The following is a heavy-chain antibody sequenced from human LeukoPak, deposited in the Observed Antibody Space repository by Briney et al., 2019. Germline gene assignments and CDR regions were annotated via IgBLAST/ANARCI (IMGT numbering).Heavy chain of an antibody. CDR2: VTWDGDNA. V-gene: IGHV3-20*04. Sequence: GGSLRLSCAASGFTFDDYGMIWVRQGPGKGLEWISTVTWDGDNAAYADSVKGRFTISRDNAKNSLYLQMNTLRVEDSALYYCARRVSGPFGGSYNYYYYMDVWGKGTTVTVSS. D-gene: IGHD3-16*01. CDR1: GFTFDDYG. J-gene: IGHJ6*03. CDR3: ARRVSGPFGGSYNYYYYMDV.